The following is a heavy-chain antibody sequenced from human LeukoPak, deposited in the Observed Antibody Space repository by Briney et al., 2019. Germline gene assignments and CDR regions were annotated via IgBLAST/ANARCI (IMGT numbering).Heavy chain of an antibody. J-gene: IGHJ4*02. CDR1: GFSFSNYV. CDR2: ISGSGGST. CDR3: AKDRSRGSSSVFDY. V-gene: IGHV3-23*01. Sequence: GRSLRLSCAASGFSFSNYVMHWVRQAPGKGLEWVSAISGSGGSTYCADSVKGRFTISRDNSKNTLYLQMNSLRAEDTAVYYCAKDRSRGSSSVFDYWGQGTLDTVSS. D-gene: IGHD6-6*01.